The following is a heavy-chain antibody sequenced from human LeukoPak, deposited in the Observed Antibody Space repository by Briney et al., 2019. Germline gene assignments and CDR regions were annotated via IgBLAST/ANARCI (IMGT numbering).Heavy chain of an antibody. CDR1: GFTFSSYS. J-gene: IGHJ5*02. CDR2: ISSSSNYI. D-gene: IGHD2-2*01. Sequence: PGGSLRLSCAASGFTFSSYSMNWVRQAPGKGLEWVSSISSSSNYIYYADSVKGRFTISRDNAKNSLYLQMNSLRAEDTAVYYCARSIVVVPVGRFDPWGQGTRVTVSS. V-gene: IGHV3-21*01. CDR3: ARSIVVVPVGRFDP.